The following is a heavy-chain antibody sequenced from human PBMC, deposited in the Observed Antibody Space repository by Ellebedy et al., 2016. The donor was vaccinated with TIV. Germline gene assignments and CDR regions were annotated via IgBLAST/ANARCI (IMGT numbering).Heavy chain of an antibody. CDR2: MYNSGST. CDR3: ARGISGSYTRTFDY. CDR1: GGSISSYY. V-gene: IGHV4-59*01. J-gene: IGHJ4*02. D-gene: IGHD1-26*01. Sequence: MPSETLSLTCTVSGGSISSYYWTRIRQPPGKGLEWIGYMYNSGSTNYNPSLKSRVTISVDTSKNQFSLKLSSVTAADTAVYYCARGISGSYTRTFDYWGQGTLVTVSS.